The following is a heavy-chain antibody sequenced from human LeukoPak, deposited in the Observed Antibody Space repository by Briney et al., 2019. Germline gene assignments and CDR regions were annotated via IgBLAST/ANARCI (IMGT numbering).Heavy chain of an antibody. D-gene: IGHD3-9*01. J-gene: IGHJ4*02. CDR2: IFYSGST. V-gene: IGHV4-39*07. CDR1: GDSVSSSAYY. CDR3: ARRYYDILTGFDY. Sequence: PSETLSLTCTVSGDSVSSSAYYRGWIRQPPGKGPEWVASIFYSGSTHYNPSLKSRVTISVDTSKNQFSLRLTSVTAADTAVYYCARRYYDILTGFDYWGQGTLVTVSS.